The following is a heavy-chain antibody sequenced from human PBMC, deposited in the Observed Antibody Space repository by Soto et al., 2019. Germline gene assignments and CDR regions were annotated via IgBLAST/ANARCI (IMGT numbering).Heavy chain of an antibody. CDR1: GGTFSSYA. Sequence: SVKVSCKASGGTFSSYAISWVRQAPGRGLEWMGGIIPIFGTANYAQKFQGRVTITADESTSTAYMELSSLRSEDTAVYYCAREIPIRYYYYGMDVWGQGTTVTVSS. CDR2: IIPIFGTA. D-gene: IGHD2-2*02. CDR3: AREIPIRYYYYGMDV. V-gene: IGHV1-69*13. J-gene: IGHJ6*02.